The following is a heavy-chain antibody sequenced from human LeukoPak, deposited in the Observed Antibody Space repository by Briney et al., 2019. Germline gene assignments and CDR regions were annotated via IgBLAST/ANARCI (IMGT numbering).Heavy chain of an antibody. V-gene: IGHV3-33*01. CDR1: RFTFSSYG. D-gene: IGHD6-13*01. Sequence: GGSLRLSCAASRFTFSSYGMHWVRQAPGKGLEWVAVIWYDGSNKEYVDSVKGRFTISRDNSKNTLYLQMNSLRAEDTAVYYCARETRQQVDYFDYWGQGTLVTVSS. CDR2: IWYDGSNK. CDR3: ARETRQQVDYFDY. J-gene: IGHJ4*02.